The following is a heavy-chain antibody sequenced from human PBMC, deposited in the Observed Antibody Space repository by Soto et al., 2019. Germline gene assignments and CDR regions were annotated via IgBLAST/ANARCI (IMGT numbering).Heavy chain of an antibody. J-gene: IGHJ6*02. V-gene: IGHV1-69*01. CDR1: GGTFSSYA. CDR2: IIPIFGTA. D-gene: IGHD6-19*01. CDR3: AREGYSSGWSYYYYGMDV. Sequence: QVQLVQSGAEVKKPGSSVTVSCKASGGTFSSYAISWVRQAPGQGLEWMGGIIPIFGTATYAQKFQGRVTITADESTSTAYMEVSRLRSEDTAVYYCAREGYSSGWSYYYYGMDVWGQGTTVTVSS.